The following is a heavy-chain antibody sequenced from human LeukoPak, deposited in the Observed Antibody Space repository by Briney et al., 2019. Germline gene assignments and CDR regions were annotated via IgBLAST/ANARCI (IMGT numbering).Heavy chain of an antibody. CDR3: ARASLEWFNDAFDI. V-gene: IGHV4-4*07. CDR2: IYTSGST. CDR1: GGSISSYY. D-gene: IGHD3-3*01. J-gene: IGHJ3*02. Sequence: SETLSLTCTVSGGSISSYYWSWIRQPAGKELEWIGRIYTSGSTNYNPSLKSRVTMSVDTSKNQFSLKLSSVTAADTAVYYCARASLEWFNDAFDIWGQGTMVTVSS.